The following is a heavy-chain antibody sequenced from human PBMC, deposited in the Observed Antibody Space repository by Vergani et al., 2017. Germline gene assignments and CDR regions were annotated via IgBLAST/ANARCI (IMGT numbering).Heavy chain of an antibody. D-gene: IGHD4-11*01. CDR1: GFTFSSYS. V-gene: IGHV3-48*04. J-gene: IGHJ6*03. CDR2: ISRSSSTI. Sequence: EVQLVESGGGLVKPGGSLRLSCAASGFTFSSYSMNWVRQAPGKGLEWVSYISRSSSTIYYADSVKGRFTISRDNAKNSLYLQMNSLSAEDTAVYYCARGQTTVTFGPNMDVWGKGTTVTVSS. CDR3: ARGQTTVTFGPNMDV.